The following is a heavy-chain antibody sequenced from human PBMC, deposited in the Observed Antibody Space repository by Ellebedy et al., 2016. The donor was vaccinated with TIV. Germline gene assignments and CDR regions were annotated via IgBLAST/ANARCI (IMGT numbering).Heavy chain of an antibody. CDR3: TTVYRYNYDSV. D-gene: IGHD5-18*01. CDR1: GFTFSNAW. Sequence: PGGSLRLSCAASGFTFSNAWMNWVRQAPGQGLEWVGRIKSKTAGGAADYAAPVKGRFTISRDDSKNTLYLQMNSLKTEDTAVYFCTTVYRYNYDSVWGQGTLVTVSS. V-gene: IGHV3-15*01. CDR2: IKSKTAGGAA. J-gene: IGHJ4*02.